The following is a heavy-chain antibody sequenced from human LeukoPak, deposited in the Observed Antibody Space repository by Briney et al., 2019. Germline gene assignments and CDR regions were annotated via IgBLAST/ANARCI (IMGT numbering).Heavy chain of an antibody. CDR2: IYYTGST. J-gene: IGHJ4*02. CDR1: GGSISSGGYY. V-gene: IGHV4-31*03. Sequence: PSETLSLTCTVSGGSISSGGYYWSWIRQHPGKGLEWIGYIYYTGSTYYNPSLKSRVTISVDTSKNHFSLKLSAVTAADTAVYYCARDTAGFDYWGQGTLVTVSS. CDR3: ARDTAGFDY. D-gene: IGHD5-18*01.